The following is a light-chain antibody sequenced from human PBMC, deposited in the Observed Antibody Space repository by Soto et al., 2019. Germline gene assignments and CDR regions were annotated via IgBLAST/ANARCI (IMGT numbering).Light chain of an antibody. J-gene: IGLJ1*01. V-gene: IGLV2-14*03. CDR2: EVS. Sequence: QSALTQPASVSGSPGQSIAISCTGTSSDVGAYDFVSWYQQHPDKAPKLMIYEVSHRPSGVSYRFSGSKSVNTATLTISGLQAEDEADYYYRSYTTSSTRVFGTGTKVTVL. CDR1: SSDVGAYDF. CDR3: RSYTTSSTRV.